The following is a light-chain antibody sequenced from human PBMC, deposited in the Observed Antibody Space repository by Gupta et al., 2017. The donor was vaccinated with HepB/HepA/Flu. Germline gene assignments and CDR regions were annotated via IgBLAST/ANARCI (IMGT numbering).Light chain of an antibody. CDR3: QQFHILHT. Sequence: DIQMTQSPSSLAASVGDRVTITCQASEDIRKYLNWYQQKPGKPPRLLIFDASDLQTAVPSRFTGSGSGTDFTLTITSLQPEDAATYYCQQFHILHTFGQGTKLEIK. J-gene: IGKJ2*01. CDR1: EDIRKY. CDR2: DAS. V-gene: IGKV1-33*01.